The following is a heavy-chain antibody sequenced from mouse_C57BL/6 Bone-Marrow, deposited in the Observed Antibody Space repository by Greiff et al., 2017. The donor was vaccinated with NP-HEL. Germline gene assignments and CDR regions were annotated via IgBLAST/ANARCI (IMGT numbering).Heavy chain of an antibody. CDR1: GYTFTDYY. CDR2: INPNNGGT. J-gene: IGHJ1*03. Sequence: EVQLHQSGSELVKPGASVKISCKASGYTFTDYYMNWVKQSHGKSLEWIGDINPNNGGTSYNQKFKGKATLTVDKSSSTAYMELRSLTSEDSAVYYCARDGYYSSWYFDVWGTGTTVTVSS. V-gene: IGHV1-26*01. CDR3: ARDGYYSSWYFDV. D-gene: IGHD2-3*01.